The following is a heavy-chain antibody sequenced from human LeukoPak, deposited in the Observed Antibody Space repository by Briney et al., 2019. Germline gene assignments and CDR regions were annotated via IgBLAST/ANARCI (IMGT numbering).Heavy chain of an antibody. CDR1: GFTFDDYT. Sequence: GGSLRLSCAASGFTFDDYTMHWVRQAPGKGLEWVSGINWNGGSTGYADSVKGRFTISRDNAKNSLYLQMNSLRAEDTALYHCARGTSGSSTTYYYYYMDVWGKGTTVTVSS. J-gene: IGHJ6*03. CDR2: INWNGGST. D-gene: IGHD2-2*01. CDR3: ARGTSGSSTTYYYYYMDV. V-gene: IGHV3-20*01.